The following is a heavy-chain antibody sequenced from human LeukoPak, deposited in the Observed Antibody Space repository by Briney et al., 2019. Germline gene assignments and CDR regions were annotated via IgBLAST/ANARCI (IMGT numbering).Heavy chain of an antibody. V-gene: IGHV4-34*01. CDR3: ARRARITMVRGAIHNWFDP. CDR2: INHSGST. CDR1: GGSFSGYY. D-gene: IGHD3-10*01. J-gene: IGHJ5*02. Sequence: SETLSLTCAVYGGSFSGYYWSWIRQPPGKGLEWIGEINHSGSTNYNPSLKSRVTISVDTSKNQFSLKLSSVTAADTAVYYWARRARITMVRGAIHNWFDPWGQGTPVTVSS.